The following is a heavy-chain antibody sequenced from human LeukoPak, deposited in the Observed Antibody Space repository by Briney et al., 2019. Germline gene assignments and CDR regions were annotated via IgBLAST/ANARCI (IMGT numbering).Heavy chain of an antibody. CDR2: INHSGST. V-gene: IGHV4-34*01. Sequence: SETLSLTCAVYGGSFSGYYWSWIRQPPGKGLEWIGEINHSGSTNYNPSLKSRVTISVDTSKNQFSLKLGSVTAADTAVYYCARIEGDNSLDYWGQGTLVTVSS. J-gene: IGHJ4*02. D-gene: IGHD3-16*01. CDR1: GGSFSGYY. CDR3: ARIEGDNSLDY.